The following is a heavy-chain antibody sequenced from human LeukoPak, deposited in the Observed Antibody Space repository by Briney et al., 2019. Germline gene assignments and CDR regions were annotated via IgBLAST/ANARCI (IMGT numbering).Heavy chain of an antibody. V-gene: IGHV3-74*01. D-gene: IGHD5-12*01. Sequence: PGGSLRLSCAASGFTFSSYCMQWVRQAPGKGLVWVSRIDVDGSSTNYADSVKGRFTISRDNAKNTLYLQMNSLRAEDTAVYYWARGYSGYFYYWGQGTLVTVSS. CDR1: GFTFSSYC. CDR3: ARGYSGYFYY. CDR2: IDVDGSST. J-gene: IGHJ4*02.